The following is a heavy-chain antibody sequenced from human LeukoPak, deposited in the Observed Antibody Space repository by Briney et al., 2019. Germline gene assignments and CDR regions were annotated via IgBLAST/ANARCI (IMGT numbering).Heavy chain of an antibody. CDR3: ASGMVVTPDEPIFYYYYYMDV. Sequence: PGGSLRLSCAASGFTFSSYSMNWVRQAPGKGLEWVSSISSSSSYIYYADSVKGRFTISRDNAKNSLYLQMNSLRAEDTAVYYCASGMVVTPDEPIFYYYYYMDVWGKGTTVTVSS. CDR2: ISSSSSYI. CDR1: GFTFSSYS. D-gene: IGHD4-23*01. V-gene: IGHV3-21*04. J-gene: IGHJ6*03.